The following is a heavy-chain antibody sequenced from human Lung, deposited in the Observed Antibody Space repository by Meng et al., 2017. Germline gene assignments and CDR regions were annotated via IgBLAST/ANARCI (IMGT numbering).Heavy chain of an antibody. CDR3: AGPTGLGHFDY. V-gene: IGHV3-21*01. D-gene: IGHD6-19*01. CDR2: ISSSSYI. J-gene: IGHJ4*02. Sequence: EVQLVESGGGLVKPGGSLRLSCAASGFTFSNYSMNWVRQAPGKGLEWVSSISSSSYIYYADSVKGRFTISRDNAKNSLYLQMNSLRAEDTAVYYCAGPTGLGHFDYWGQGTLVTVSS. CDR1: GFTFSNYS.